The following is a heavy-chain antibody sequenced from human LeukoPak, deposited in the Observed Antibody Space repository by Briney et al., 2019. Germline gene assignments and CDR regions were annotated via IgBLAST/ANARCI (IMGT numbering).Heavy chain of an antibody. CDR3: ARRYCSGGSCASFDY. CDR2: VNHSGRT. J-gene: IGHJ4*02. Sequence: PSETLSLTCAVYGGSFSGYYWSWIRQPPGKGLEWIGEVNHSGRTTYNPSLKSRVTISADTSKNQFSLKLTSVTAADTAVYYCARRYCSGGSCASFDYWGQGTLVTVSS. V-gene: IGHV4-34*01. D-gene: IGHD2-15*01. CDR1: GGSFSGYY.